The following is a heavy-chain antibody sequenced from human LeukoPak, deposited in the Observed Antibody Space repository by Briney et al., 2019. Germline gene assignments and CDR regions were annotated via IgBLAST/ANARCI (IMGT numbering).Heavy chain of an antibody. V-gene: IGHV4-34*01. Sequence: SETLSLTCAVYGGSFSGYYWSWIRQPPGKGLEWIGEINHSGSTNYNPSLKSRVTISVDTSENQFSLKLSSVTAADTAVYYCARGRGGNSSYFDYWGQGTLVTVSS. CDR3: ARGRGGNSSYFDY. CDR2: INHSGST. CDR1: GGSFSGYY. J-gene: IGHJ4*02. D-gene: IGHD4-23*01.